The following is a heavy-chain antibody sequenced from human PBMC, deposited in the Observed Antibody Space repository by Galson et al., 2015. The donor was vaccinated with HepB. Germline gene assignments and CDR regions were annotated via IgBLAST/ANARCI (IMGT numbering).Heavy chain of an antibody. J-gene: IGHJ6*02. CDR1: GGTFSSYA. CDR3: ASSREMATIRGYYYYYGMDV. CDR2: IIPIFGTA. D-gene: IGHD5-24*01. V-gene: IGHV1-69*13. Sequence: SVKVSCKASGGTFSSYAISWVRQAPGQGLEWMGGIIPIFGTANYAQKFQGRVTITADESTSTAYMELSSLRSEDTAVYYCASSREMATIRGYYYYYGMDVWGQGTTVTVSS.